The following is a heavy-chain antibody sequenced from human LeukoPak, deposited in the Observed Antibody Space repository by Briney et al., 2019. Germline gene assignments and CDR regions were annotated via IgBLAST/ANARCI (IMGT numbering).Heavy chain of an antibody. J-gene: IGHJ3*02. V-gene: IGHV7-4-1*02. CDR1: GYTFTSYA. D-gene: IGHD6-13*01. CDR2: INTATGNP. Sequence: ASVKVSCKASGYTFTSYAINWVRQAPGQGLEWMGWINTATGNPTYVQGFTGRFVFSLDTSVSTAYLQISSLKAEDTAVYYCARGHSSSWYKDAFDIWGQGTMVTVSS. CDR3: ARGHSSSWYKDAFDI.